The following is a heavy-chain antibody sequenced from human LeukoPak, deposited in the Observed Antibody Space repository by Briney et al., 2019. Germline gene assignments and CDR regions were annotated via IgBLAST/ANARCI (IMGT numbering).Heavy chain of an antibody. D-gene: IGHD2-15*01. CDR1: GGSFSGYY. J-gene: IGHJ4*02. CDR2: INHSGST. Sequence: PSETLSHTCAVYGGSFSGYYWSWIRQPPGKGLEWIGEINHSGSTNYNPSLKTRVTISVDTSKNHFSLKLSSVTAADTAVYYCAREREARGYCSGGSCYQLGYYFDYWGQGTLVTVSS. V-gene: IGHV4-34*01. CDR3: AREREARGYCSGGSCYQLGYYFDY.